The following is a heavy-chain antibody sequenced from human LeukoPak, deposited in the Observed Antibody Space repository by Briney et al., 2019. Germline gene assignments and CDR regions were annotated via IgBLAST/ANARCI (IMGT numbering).Heavy chain of an antibody. D-gene: IGHD3-22*01. J-gene: IGHJ4*02. CDR2: IRYDGSNK. Sequence: GGSLRLSCVASGLTFSSQWMTWVRQAPGKGLEWVAFIRYDGSNKYYADSVKGRFTISRDNSKNTLYLQMNRLRAEDTAVYYCARDPYYYDSSGYNTNDYWGQGTLVTVSS. V-gene: IGHV3-30*02. CDR1: GLTFSSQW. CDR3: ARDPYYYDSSGYNTNDY.